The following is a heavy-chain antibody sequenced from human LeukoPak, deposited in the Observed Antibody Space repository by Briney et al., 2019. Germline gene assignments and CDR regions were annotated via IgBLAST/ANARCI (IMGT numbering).Heavy chain of an antibody. CDR2: IGGSGSST. V-gene: IGHV3-23*01. J-gene: IGHJ5*02. CDR3: AKSRLAPHP. Sequence: GGSLRLSCAASGFTFSNSDMSWVRQAPGKGLEWVSAIGGSGSSTFYADSVKGRFTVSRDNSKNTLYLQMSSLRAEDTAVYYCAKSRLAPHPWGQGTLVTVSS. CDR1: GFTFSNSD. D-gene: IGHD3-9*01.